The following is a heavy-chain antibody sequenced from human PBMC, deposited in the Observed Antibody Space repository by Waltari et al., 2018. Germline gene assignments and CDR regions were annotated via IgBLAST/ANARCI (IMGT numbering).Heavy chain of an antibody. J-gene: IGHJ4*02. CDR1: GFTFSSYA. V-gene: IGHV3-23*01. CDR2: ISGNGDTT. CDR3: AKKRSAGPIAVAGTGGPFDY. D-gene: IGHD6-19*01. Sequence: EVQLLESGGGLVQPGGSLRLSCAASGFTFSSYAMSWVRKAPGKGLEWVSAISGNGDTTYDADSVKGRFTISRDNSSNMLYLQMDSLRAEDTAIYYCAKKRSAGPIAVAGTGGPFDYWGQGTLVTVSS.